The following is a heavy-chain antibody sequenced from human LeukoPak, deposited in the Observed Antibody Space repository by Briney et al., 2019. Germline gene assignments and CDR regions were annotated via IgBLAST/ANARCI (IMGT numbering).Heavy chain of an antibody. CDR2: VKQDGSEK. D-gene: IGHD2-2*01. CDR1: GFTLSSYW. J-gene: IGHJ4*02. Sequence: GGSLSLSCAASGFTLSSYWMSWVRLAPGKGLEWVANVKQDGSEKYYVDSVKGRFTISRDNAKNSLFLQMNSLRAEDTAVYYCARALDTSSSRYQPFEYWGQGTLVTVSS. V-gene: IGHV3-7*01. CDR3: ARALDTSSSRYQPFEY.